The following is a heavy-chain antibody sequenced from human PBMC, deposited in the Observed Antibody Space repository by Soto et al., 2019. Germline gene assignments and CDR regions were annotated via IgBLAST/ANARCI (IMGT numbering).Heavy chain of an antibody. CDR3: ARGGEKQWLAIDF. V-gene: IGHV3-74*01. Sequence: EVQLVESGGGLVQPGGSLRLSCAASGFTFSVNWMHWVRQAPGKGLVWVSRIYTDGRTTNYADSVKGRFTISRDNAKNTLYLQMNSLRVEDTAVYYCARGGEKQWLAIDFWGQGPLVTVSS. CDR2: IYTDGRTT. J-gene: IGHJ4*02. CDR1: GFTFSVNW. D-gene: IGHD6-19*01.